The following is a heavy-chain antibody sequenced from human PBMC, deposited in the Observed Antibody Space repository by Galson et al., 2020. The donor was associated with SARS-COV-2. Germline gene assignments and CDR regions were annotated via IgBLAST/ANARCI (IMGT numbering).Heavy chain of an antibody. D-gene: IGHD3-10*01. CDR2: ISRSENT. CDR1: GYSISSGYN. V-gene: IGHV4-38-2*01. Sequence: SETLSLTCAVSGYSISSGYNWGWIRQPPGRGLEWIGSISRSENTSYSPSLKSRVTISVDTSKNQFSLRLSSVTAADTAVYYCARHPSISIIRLGGYFDFWGQGSLVTVSS. J-gene: IGHJ4*02. CDR3: ARHPSISIIRLGGYFDF.